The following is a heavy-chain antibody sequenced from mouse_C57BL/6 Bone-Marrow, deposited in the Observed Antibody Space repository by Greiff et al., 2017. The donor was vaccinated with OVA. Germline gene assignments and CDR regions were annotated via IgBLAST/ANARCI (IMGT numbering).Heavy chain of an antibody. CDR2: INPSSGYT. CDR3: AKESYGNHWYFDV. D-gene: IGHD2-10*02. CDR1: GYTFTSYT. Sequence: QVQLQQSGAELARPGASVKMSCKASGYTFTSYTMHWVKQRPGQGLEWIGYINPSSGYTKYNQKFKDKATLTADKSSSTAYMQLSRLTSEDSAVYYCAKESYGNHWYFDVWGTGTTVTVSS. J-gene: IGHJ1*03. V-gene: IGHV1-4*01.